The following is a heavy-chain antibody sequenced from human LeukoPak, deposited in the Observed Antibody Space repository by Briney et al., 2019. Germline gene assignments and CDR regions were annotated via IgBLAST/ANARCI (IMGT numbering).Heavy chain of an antibody. CDR3: ARGRYDILTGYYIDY. Sequence: PNNGNTAFAQKFQGRVTMTRNTSISTAYMELSSLRSEDTAVYYCARGRYDILTGYYIDYWGQGTLVTVSS. V-gene: IGHV1-8*01. CDR2: PNNGNT. D-gene: IGHD3-9*01. J-gene: IGHJ4*02.